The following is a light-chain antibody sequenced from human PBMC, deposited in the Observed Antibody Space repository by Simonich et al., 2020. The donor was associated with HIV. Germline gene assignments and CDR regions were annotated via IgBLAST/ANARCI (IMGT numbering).Light chain of an antibody. CDR2: GAS. Sequence: EIVMTQSPATLSVSPGERATLSCRASHSVSSNLAWYQQKPGQAPRLLIYGASTRATGIPARFIGSGSGTEFTLTINSLQSEDFAVYYCQQYGSSPLTFGGGTKVEIK. J-gene: IGKJ4*01. CDR1: HSVSSN. V-gene: IGKV3-15*01. CDR3: QQYGSSPLT.